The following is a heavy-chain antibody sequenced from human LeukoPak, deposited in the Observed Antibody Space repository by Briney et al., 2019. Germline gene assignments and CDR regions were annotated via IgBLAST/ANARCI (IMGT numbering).Heavy chain of an antibody. CDR2: ISSSSSYI. V-gene: IGHV3-21*01. CDR3: ARDVSVGGSYGSYGMDV. D-gene: IGHD1-26*01. Sequence: GGSLRLSCAASGFTFSSYSMNWVRQAPGKGLEWVSSISSSSSYIYYADSVKGRFTISRDNAKNSLNLQMNSLRAEDTAVYYCARDVSVGGSYGSYGMDVWGQGTTVTVSS. CDR1: GFTFSSYS. J-gene: IGHJ6*02.